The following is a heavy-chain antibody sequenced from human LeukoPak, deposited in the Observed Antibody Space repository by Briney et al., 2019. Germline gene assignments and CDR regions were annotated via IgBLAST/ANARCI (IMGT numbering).Heavy chain of an antibody. CDR2: IVVGTGIT. D-gene: IGHD6-13*01. V-gene: IGHV1-58*01. CDR1: GFTFISST. Sequence: SVNVSCKASGFTFISSTVQWVRQARGQRLEWIGWIVVGTGITDYAQKFQERVTITTDMSTSTAYMQLSSLNSEDTVVYYCAAEGYASSPNWFHPWGQGTLVTVSS. CDR3: AAEGYASSPNWFHP. J-gene: IGHJ5*02.